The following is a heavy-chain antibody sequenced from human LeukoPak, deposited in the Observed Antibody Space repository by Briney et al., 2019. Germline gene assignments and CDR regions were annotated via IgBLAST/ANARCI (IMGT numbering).Heavy chain of an antibody. D-gene: IGHD6-19*01. CDR1: GYSFTSYW. CDR2: IYPGDSDT. J-gene: IGHJ3*02. CDR3: ARLLFYSSGWFDAFDI. V-gene: IGHV5-51*01. Sequence: GESLRISCKGSGYSFTSYWIGWVRQMPGKGLEWMGIIYPGDSDTRYSPSFQGQVTISADKSISTAYLQWSSLKASDTAMYYCARLLFYSSGWFDAFDIWGQGTMVTVSS.